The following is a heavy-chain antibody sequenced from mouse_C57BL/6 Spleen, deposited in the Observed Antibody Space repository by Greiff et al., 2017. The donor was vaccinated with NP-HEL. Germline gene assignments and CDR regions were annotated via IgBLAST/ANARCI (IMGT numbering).Heavy chain of an antibody. J-gene: IGHJ2*01. D-gene: IGHD4-1*01. Sequence: QVQLKQPGAELVMPGASVKLSCKASGYTFTSYWMHWVKQRPGQGLEWIGEIDPSDSYTNYNQKFKGKSTLTVDKSSSTAYMQLSSLTSEDSAVYYCARYRNWDYFDYWGQGTTLTVSS. CDR1: GYTFTSYW. V-gene: IGHV1-69*01. CDR3: ARYRNWDYFDY. CDR2: IDPSDSYT.